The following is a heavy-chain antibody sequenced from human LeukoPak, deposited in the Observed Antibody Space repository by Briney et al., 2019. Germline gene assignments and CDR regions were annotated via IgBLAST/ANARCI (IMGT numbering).Heavy chain of an antibody. D-gene: IGHD6-25*01. Sequence: SETLSLTCAVYGGSFSGYYWSWIRQPPGKGLEWIGEINHSGSTNYNPSLKSRVTISVDTSKNQFSLKLSSVTAADTAVYHCARDGQRYGMDVWGQGTTVTVSS. CDR2: INHSGST. CDR3: ARDGQRYGMDV. J-gene: IGHJ6*02. V-gene: IGHV4-34*01. CDR1: GGSFSGYY.